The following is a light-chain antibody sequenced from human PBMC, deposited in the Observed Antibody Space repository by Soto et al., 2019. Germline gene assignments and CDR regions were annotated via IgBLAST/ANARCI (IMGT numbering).Light chain of an antibody. CDR3: QQRSNWPLIT. CDR2: DAS. Sequence: EIVLTQSPGTLSLSPGARASLSCRASQSDTTYLAWYQQKPGQAPRLLIYDASNRATGIPARLSGSGSGTEFTLTISSLQSEDFSVYFCQQRSNWPLITFGQGTRLEIK. CDR1: QSDTTY. J-gene: IGKJ5*01. V-gene: IGKV3-11*01.